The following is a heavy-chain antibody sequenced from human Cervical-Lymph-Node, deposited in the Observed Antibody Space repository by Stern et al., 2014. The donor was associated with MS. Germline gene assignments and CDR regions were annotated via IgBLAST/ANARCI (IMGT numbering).Heavy chain of an antibody. CDR3: TSDAGH. CDR1: GLPFNNAW. Sequence: EVQLVESGGGLVKPGGSLRLPCATSGLPFNNAWMIWIRQSPRKGLEWVGRIKSKADNGTTDFAAPVKGRFSISRDDSKNTVYLQMNSLKIEDTAVYYCTSDAGHWGQGTLVTVSA. CDR2: IKSKADNGTT. J-gene: IGHJ4*02. V-gene: IGHV3-15*01.